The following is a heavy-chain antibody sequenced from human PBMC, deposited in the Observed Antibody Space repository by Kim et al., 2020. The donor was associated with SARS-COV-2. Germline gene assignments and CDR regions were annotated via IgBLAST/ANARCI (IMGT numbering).Heavy chain of an antibody. CDR1: GGSVSSSNYY. D-gene: IGHD6-6*01. J-gene: IGHJ5*02. Sequence: SETLSLTCTVSGGSVSSSNYYWGWIRQPPGKGLEWIGNIYYTGDTYYNPSLKSRVTISVDTSKNHFSLKLSCLTAAGTAVYYCARLEYSSSSRLFDPWGQGTLVTVSS. CDR2: IYYTGDT. CDR3: ARLEYSSSSRLFDP. V-gene: IGHV4-39*02.